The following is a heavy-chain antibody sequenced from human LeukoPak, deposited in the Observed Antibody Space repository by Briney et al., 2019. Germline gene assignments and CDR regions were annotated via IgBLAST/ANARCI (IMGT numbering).Heavy chain of an antibody. J-gene: IGHJ6*02. CDR3: AKDRSRYCSSTSCLNGMDV. CDR2: ISGSGGST. CDR1: GFTFSSYA. D-gene: IGHD2-2*01. V-gene: IGHV3-23*01. Sequence: GGSLRLSYAASGFTFSSYAISWVRQAPGKGLEWVSAISGSGGSTYYADSVKGRFTISRDNSKNTLYLQMNSLRAEDTAVYYCAKDRSRYCSSTSCLNGMDVWGQGTTVTVSS.